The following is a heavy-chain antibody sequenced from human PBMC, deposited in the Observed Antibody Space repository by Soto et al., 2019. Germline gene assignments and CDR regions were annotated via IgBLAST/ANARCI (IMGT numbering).Heavy chain of an antibody. CDR2: IIPIFGTA. V-gene: IGHV1-69*01. CDR3: ARDQPVVAATVPCYGMYV. Sequence: QVQLVQSGAEVKKPGSSVKVSCKASGGTFSSYAISWVRQAPGQGLEWMGGIIPIFGTANYAQKLQARVTITAAESTLTSYMGLTSLRSENTAVYYCARDQPVVAATVPCYGMYVSRQATTVTVSS. CDR1: GGTFSSYA. D-gene: IGHD2-15*01. J-gene: IGHJ6*02.